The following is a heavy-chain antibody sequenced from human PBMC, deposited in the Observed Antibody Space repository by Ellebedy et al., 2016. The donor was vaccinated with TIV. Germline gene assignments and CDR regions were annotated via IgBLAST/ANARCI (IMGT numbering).Heavy chain of an antibody. CDR2: INSDGSST. V-gene: IGHV3-74*01. CDR3: ARDRRGLDY. Sequence: PGGSLRLSCATSGFTFRSYWMHWVRQAPGKGLVWVSHINSDGSSTNYADSVKSRFTISRDNAKNTMFLQMNSLRVEDTAVYYCARDRRGLDYWGQGTLVTVSS. D-gene: IGHD3-10*01. J-gene: IGHJ4*02. CDR1: GFTFRSYW.